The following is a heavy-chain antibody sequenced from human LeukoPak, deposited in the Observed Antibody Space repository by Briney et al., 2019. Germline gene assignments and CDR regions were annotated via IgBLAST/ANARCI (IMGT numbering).Heavy chain of an antibody. CDR2: IYYSGST. CDR1: GGSISSSSYY. J-gene: IGHJ4*02. D-gene: IGHD6-19*01. CDR3: ARDSSGWYETPYYFDY. Sequence: SETLPLTCTVAGGSISSSSYYWGWLRQPPGKGLEWIGSIYYSGSTYYNPSLKSRVTISVDTSKNQFSLKLSSVTAADTAVYYCARDSSGWYETPYYFDYWGQGTLVTVSS. V-gene: IGHV4-39*07.